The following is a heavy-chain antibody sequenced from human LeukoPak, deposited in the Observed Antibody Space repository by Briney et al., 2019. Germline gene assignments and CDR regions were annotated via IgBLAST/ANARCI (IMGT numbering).Heavy chain of an antibody. V-gene: IGHV4-39*07. CDR3: ASGGAKSPTFDY. CDR2: IYDSGST. J-gene: IGHJ4*02. Sequence: SETLSLTCTVSGGSIRSSYYYWGWIRQPPGKGLEWIGSIYDSGSTYYNPSLKSRVTISVDTSKNQFSLKLSSVTAADTAVYYCASGGAKSPTFDYWGQGTLVTVSS. CDR1: GGSIRSSYYY. D-gene: IGHD3-16*01.